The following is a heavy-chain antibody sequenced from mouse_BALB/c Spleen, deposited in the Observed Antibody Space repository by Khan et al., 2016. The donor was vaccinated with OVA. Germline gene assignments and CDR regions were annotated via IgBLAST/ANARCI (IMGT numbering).Heavy chain of an antibody. CDR1: GFTFSDYG. CDR3: TRGGGTPPFAY. V-gene: IGHV5-15*02. CDR2: ISDLAYTI. Sequence: EVELVESGGGLVQPGGSRKLSCAASGFTFSDYGMAWVRQAPGKGPEWVALISDLAYTIYYADTVTGRFTISRENAKNTLYLEMSSLRSEDTAIYDWTRGGGTPPFAYWGQGTLVTVSA. J-gene: IGHJ3*01.